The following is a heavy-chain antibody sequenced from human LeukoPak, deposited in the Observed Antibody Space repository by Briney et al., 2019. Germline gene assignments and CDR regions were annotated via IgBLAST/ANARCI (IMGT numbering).Heavy chain of an antibody. D-gene: IGHD2-2*01. V-gene: IGHV3-20*04. CDR3: ARRMPGDAFDV. Sequence: GGSLRLSCAASGFTFDDYGMNWVRQPPGKGLEWVCNINWNGGSTSYADSLKGRLTISRDNAKSSLYLQMSSLRAEDTAMYFCARRMPGDAFDVWGQGTMVTVSS. CDR1: GFTFDDYG. CDR2: INWNGGST. J-gene: IGHJ3*01.